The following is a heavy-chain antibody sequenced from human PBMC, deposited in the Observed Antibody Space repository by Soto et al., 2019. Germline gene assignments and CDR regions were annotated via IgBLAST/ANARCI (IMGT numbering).Heavy chain of an antibody. D-gene: IGHD3-10*01. V-gene: IGHV4-30-4*01. CDR2: IYYSGST. CDR3: AREGASGGDYYSGMDV. Sequence: LTCTVSGGSISGGDYYWSWIRQPPGKGLEWIGYIYYSGSTYYNPSLNSRVTISVDTSKNQFSLKLRSVTAADTAVYYCAREGASGGDYYSGMDVWGQGTTLSASS. J-gene: IGHJ6*02. CDR1: GGSISGGDYY.